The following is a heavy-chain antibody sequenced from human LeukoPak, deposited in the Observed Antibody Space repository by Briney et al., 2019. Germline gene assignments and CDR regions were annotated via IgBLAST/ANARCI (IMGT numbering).Heavy chain of an antibody. Sequence: GGSLRLSCAASGFTLSSYAMSWVRQAPGKGLEWVSAISGSGGSTYYADSVKGRFTTSRDSSKNTLYLQMNSLRAEDTAVYYCARYFGGWYEDYWGQGTLVTVSS. J-gene: IGHJ4*02. CDR2: ISGSGGST. D-gene: IGHD3-9*01. V-gene: IGHV3-23*01. CDR3: ARYFGGWYEDY. CDR1: GFTLSSYA.